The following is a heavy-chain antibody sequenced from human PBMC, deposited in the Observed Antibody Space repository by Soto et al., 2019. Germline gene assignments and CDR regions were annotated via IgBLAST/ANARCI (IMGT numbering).Heavy chain of an antibody. CDR3: ARLTTHCSGGSCYPNWFDP. CDR1: GYTFTSYG. D-gene: IGHD2-15*01. J-gene: IGHJ5*02. CDR2: ISAYNGNT. V-gene: IGHV1-18*04. Sequence: ASVKVSCKASGYTFTSYGISWVRQAPGQGLEWMGWISAYNGNTNYAQKLQGRVTMTTDTSTSTAYMELRSLRSDDTAVYYCARLTTHCSGGSCYPNWFDPWGQGTQVTV.